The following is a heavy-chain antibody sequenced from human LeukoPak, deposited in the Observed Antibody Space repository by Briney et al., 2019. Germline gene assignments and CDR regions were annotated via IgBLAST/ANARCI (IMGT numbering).Heavy chain of an antibody. CDR1: GGSITSYY. V-gene: IGHV4-59*01. Sequence: SETLSLTCTVSGGSITSYYWSWIRQPPGKGLEWIGDIYYTGSTNYNPSLKSRVTISVDTSKSQFSLKVSSVTAADTAVYYCARDGYNPRTDAFDIWGQGTMVTVSS. J-gene: IGHJ3*02. CDR3: ARDGYNPRTDAFDI. D-gene: IGHD5-24*01. CDR2: IYYTGST.